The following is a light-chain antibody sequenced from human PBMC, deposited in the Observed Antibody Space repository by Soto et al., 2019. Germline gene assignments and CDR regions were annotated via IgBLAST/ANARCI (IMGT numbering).Light chain of an antibody. CDR3: QQSYSDPRT. CDR2: AAS. CDR1: QSISNY. J-gene: IGKJ1*01. V-gene: IGKV1-39*01. Sequence: DLQMTQSPSSLSASVGGRVTITCRASQSISNYVNWYQQKPGKAPKLLIYAASSLQSGVPSRFSGSGSETDFTLTISSLQPEDFATYYCQQSYSDPRTFGQGTKVEI.